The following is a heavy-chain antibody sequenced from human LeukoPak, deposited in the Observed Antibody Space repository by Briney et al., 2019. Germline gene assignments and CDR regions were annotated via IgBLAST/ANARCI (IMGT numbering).Heavy chain of an antibody. CDR2: IKQDGSEK. J-gene: IGHJ4*02. V-gene: IGHV3-7*01. Sequence: PGGSLRLSCAASGFTFSSYWMSWVRQAPGKGLEWVANIKQDGSEKYYVDSVKGRFTISRDNAKNSLYLQMNSLRAEDTAVYYCAREGYYYDSSGYYYLDYWGQGTLVTVSS. CDR1: GFTFSSYW. CDR3: AREGYYYDSSGYYYLDY. D-gene: IGHD3-22*01.